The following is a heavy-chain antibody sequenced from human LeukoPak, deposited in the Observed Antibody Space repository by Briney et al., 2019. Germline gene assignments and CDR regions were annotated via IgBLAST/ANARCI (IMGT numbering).Heavy chain of an antibody. J-gene: IGHJ3*02. CDR3: ARDRGYSRNNAFDI. CDR2: ISAYNGNT. D-gene: IGHD6-13*01. CDR1: GYSFTGYY. Sequence: VASVKVSCKASGYSFTGYYIHWVRQAPGQGLEWMGWISAYNGNTNYAQKLQGRVTMTTDTSTSTAYMELRSLRSDDTAVYYCARDRGYSRNNAFDIWGQGTMVTVSS. V-gene: IGHV1-18*04.